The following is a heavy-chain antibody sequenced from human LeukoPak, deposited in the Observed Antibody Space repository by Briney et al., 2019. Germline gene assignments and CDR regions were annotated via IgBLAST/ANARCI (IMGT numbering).Heavy chain of an antibody. CDR2: IEWNGGRT. CDR3: GKDIQNYDFWSGYEY. V-gene: IGHV3-43*01. D-gene: IGHD3-3*01. J-gene: IGHJ4*02. CDR1: GFTFDEYS. Sequence: PGGSLRLSCAASGFTFDEYSMQWVRQAPGKGLEWVSVIEWNGGRTYYADSVKGRFTISRDNNKKSLYLQMNSLRTEGTAFYYCGKDIQNYDFWSGYEYRGQGTLVTVSS.